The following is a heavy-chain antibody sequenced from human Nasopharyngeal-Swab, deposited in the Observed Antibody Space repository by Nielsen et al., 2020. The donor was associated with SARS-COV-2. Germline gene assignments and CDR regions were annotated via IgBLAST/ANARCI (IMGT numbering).Heavy chain of an antibody. Sequence: SLKISCTASGFTIGNYAMHWVRQPPGKGLEWVSGISWNSGSIGYADYVRGRFTISRDDAKNSLNLQMNSLKSEDTALYYCARGWFGDLPYYLDYWGQGTLVTVSA. CDR3: ARGWFGDLPYYLDY. J-gene: IGHJ4*02. V-gene: IGHV3-9*01. CDR2: ISWNSGSI. D-gene: IGHD3-10*01. CDR1: GFTIGNYA.